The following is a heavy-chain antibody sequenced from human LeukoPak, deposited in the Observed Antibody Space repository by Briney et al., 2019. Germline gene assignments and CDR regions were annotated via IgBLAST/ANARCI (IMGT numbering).Heavy chain of an antibody. Sequence: PGGSLRLSCAASGFTFSSYAMHWVRQAPGKGLEYVSAISSNGGSTYYANSVKGRFTISRDNSKNTLYLQMGSLRAEDMAVYYCARDFCSGGSCYPDAFDIWGQGTMVTVSS. CDR3: ARDFCSGGSCYPDAFDI. CDR1: GFTFSSYA. D-gene: IGHD2-15*01. CDR2: ISSNGGST. V-gene: IGHV3-64*01. J-gene: IGHJ3*02.